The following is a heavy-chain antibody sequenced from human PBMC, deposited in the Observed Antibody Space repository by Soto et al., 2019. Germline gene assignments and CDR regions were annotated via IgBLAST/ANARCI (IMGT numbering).Heavy chain of an antibody. V-gene: IGHV4-38-2*01. D-gene: IGHD3-10*01. CDR2: IHQSGSP. CDR1: NFSLSKKYY. J-gene: IGHJ4*02. CDR3: ARGAPRGIIHDFDS. Sequence: SETLSLTCAVSNFSLSKKYYWGWIQQPPGKGLEWIGSIHQSGSPYYNTSIKSRLTISIDMSKKQLSLRMSSVTAADTAVYYCARGAPRGIIHDFDSWGQGSLVTVSS.